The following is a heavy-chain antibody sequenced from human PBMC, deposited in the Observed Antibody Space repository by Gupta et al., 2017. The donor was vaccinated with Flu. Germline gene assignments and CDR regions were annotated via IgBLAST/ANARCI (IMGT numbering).Heavy chain of an antibody. V-gene: IGHV1-2*02. CDR3: ARARKEGWNYDLFDY. CDR2: INPNNGGT. CDR1: GYTFIDSY. Sequence: QVQLVQSGADLKKPGASVKVSCTASGYTFIDSYIHWVRQAPGQGLEWMGWINPNNGGTKSVQKFQGRVTMTRDTSIYTAYMEVNRLESDDTAVYYCARARKEGWNYDLFDYWGQGVLVSVSP. D-gene: IGHD3-3*01. J-gene: IGHJ4*02.